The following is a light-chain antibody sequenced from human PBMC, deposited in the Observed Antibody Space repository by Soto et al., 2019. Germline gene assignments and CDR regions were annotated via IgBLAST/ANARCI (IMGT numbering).Light chain of an antibody. CDR1: QDIRNK. Sequence: AIQMTQFPSSLSASVRDRVVISCRTSQDIRNKLGWYQQKPGQAPKLLIFGASTLHSGVPSRFSGSGSGTRFTLTITSLQPEDVATYYFLHEYNYPWTFGQGTKVEIK. CDR3: LHEYNYPWT. V-gene: IGKV1-6*01. CDR2: GAS. J-gene: IGKJ1*01.